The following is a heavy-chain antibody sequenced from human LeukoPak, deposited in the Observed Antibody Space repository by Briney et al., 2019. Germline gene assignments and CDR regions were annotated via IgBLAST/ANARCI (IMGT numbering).Heavy chain of an antibody. Sequence: SETLSLTCTVSGGSISNYYWNWIRQPPGKGLEWIGYIYYSGSTNYNPSLKSRVTISLDTSKNQFSLRLSSVTAADTAVYYCASHYYDTSGQGYWGQGTLVTVSS. V-gene: IGHV4-59*01. J-gene: IGHJ4*02. D-gene: IGHD3-22*01. CDR2: IYYSGST. CDR3: ASHYYDTSGQGY. CDR1: GGSISNYY.